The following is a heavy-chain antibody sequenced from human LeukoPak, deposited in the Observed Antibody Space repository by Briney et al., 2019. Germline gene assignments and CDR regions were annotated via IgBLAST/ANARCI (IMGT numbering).Heavy chain of an antibody. CDR1: GFTFSTYW. D-gene: IGHD1-20*01. J-gene: IGHJ4*02. CDR3: ARGLTVKDY. CDR2: IKEDGSEK. V-gene: IGHV3-7*01. Sequence: GGFLRLSCAASGFTFSTYWMMWSRQAPGKGLEWVANIKEDGSEKYYVDSVKGRFTISRDGAKNSLYLQMNSLRAEDTAVYYCARGLTVKDYWGQGTLVTVSS.